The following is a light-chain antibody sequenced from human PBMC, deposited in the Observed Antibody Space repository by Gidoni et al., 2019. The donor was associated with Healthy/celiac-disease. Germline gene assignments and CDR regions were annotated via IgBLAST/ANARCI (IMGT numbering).Light chain of an antibody. CDR2: GAS. V-gene: IGKV3-20*01. CDR1: QSIRSSY. CDR3: QQYGSSRWT. J-gene: IGKJ1*01. Sequence: EIVLTQSPGTLSLSPGERATLSWRASQSIRSSYLAWYQQKPGRAPRLLIYGASSRATGIPDRFSGSGSGKDFTLTISRLEPEDFAVYYCQQYGSSRWTFGQGTKVEIK.